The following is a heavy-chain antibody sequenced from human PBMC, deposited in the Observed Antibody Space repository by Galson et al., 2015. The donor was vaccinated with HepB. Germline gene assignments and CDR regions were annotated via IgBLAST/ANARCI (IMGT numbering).Heavy chain of an antibody. J-gene: IGHJ4*02. CDR1: GYSLTSYW. Sequence: QSGAEVKKPVDSLRISCTGSGYSLTSYWVSWVRQMSGQGLVWLGRIDLRDSYTNYSPSFQGHVTISADKSISTAYLQWSSLKASDTAMYYCARGRRVCSSTSCYLYDFDYWGQGTLVTVSS. CDR2: IDLRDSYT. V-gene: IGHV5-10-1*03. D-gene: IGHD2-2*01. CDR3: ARGRRVCSSTSCYLYDFDY.